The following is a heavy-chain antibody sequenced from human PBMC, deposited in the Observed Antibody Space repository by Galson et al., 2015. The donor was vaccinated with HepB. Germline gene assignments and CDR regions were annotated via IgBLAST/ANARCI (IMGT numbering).Heavy chain of an antibody. CDR3: ARDLLTRASSWYSYYYYGMDV. Sequence: SVKVSCKASGYTFTSYGISWVRQAPGQGLEWMGWISAYNGNTNYAQKLQGRVTMTTDTSTSTAYMELRSLRFEDTAVYYCARDLLTRASSWYSYYYYGMDVWGQGTTVAVSS. J-gene: IGHJ6*02. CDR2: ISAYNGNT. CDR1: GYTFTSYG. V-gene: IGHV1-18*04. D-gene: IGHD6-13*01.